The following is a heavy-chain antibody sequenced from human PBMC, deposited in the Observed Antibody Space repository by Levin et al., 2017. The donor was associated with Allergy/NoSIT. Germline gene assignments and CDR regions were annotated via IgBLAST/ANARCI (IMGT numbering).Heavy chain of an antibody. CDR3: SRPIRARLSALQFLEYYYGLDV. V-gene: IGHV3-49*03. CDR1: GFTFGDFA. D-gene: IGHD3-3*01. Sequence: GESLKISCTGSGFTFGDFALSWFRQAPGKGLERVGFIRSKAYGGTTEYAASVQGRFTISRDDSKSIVYLQMNSLNTEDTATYYCSRPIRARLSALQFLEYYYGLDVWGQGTTVTV. J-gene: IGHJ6*02. CDR2: IRSKAYGGTT.